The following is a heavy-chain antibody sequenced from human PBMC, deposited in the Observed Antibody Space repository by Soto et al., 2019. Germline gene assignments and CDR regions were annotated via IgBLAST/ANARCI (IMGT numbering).Heavy chain of an antibody. CDR3: AREPDYDYVWGTYRFLFDY. V-gene: IGHV1-69*12. D-gene: IGHD3-16*02. CDR1: GGTLSNYV. J-gene: IGHJ4*02. Sequence: QVQLVQSGAEVKKPESSVKVSCKASGGTLSNYVVSWVRQAPGQGLEWMGGIIPMFGTANYAQKFQGRVTITADESTSTVYMQLSSLRFEDTAMYYCAREPDYDYVWGTYRFLFDYWGQRTLVTVSS. CDR2: IIPMFGTA.